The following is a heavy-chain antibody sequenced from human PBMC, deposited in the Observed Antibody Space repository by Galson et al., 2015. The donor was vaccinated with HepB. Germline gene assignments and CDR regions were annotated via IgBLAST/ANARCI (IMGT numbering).Heavy chain of an antibody. CDR1: GFTFSSYA. V-gene: IGHV3-64D*06. CDR3: VKASYGGIVVVPAALFDY. J-gene: IGHJ4*02. D-gene: IGHD2-2*01. Sequence: LRLSCAASGFTFSSYAMHWVRQASGKGLEYVSAISSNGGSTYYADSVKGRFTISRDNSKNTLYLQMSSLRAEDTAVYYCVKASYGGIVVVPAALFDYWGQGTLVTVSS. CDR2: ISSNGGST.